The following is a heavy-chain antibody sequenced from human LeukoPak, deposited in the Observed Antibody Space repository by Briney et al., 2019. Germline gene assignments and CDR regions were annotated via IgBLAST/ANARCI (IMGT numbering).Heavy chain of an antibody. J-gene: IGHJ4*02. Sequence: SETLSLTCTVSGGSISNYYWSWIRQPPGKGLEWIAYIYYSGTTNYNPSLKSRVTISVDTSKNQFSLKLSSVTAADTAVYYCARGGRWLQFNYWGQGTLVTVSS. CDR1: GGSISNYY. CDR2: IYYSGTT. V-gene: IGHV4-59*01. D-gene: IGHD5-24*01. CDR3: ARGGRWLQFNY.